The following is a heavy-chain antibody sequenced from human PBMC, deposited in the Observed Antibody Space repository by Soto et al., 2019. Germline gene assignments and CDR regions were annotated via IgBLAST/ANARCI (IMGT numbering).Heavy chain of an antibody. D-gene: IGHD4-17*01. CDR2: IRGRSNKFAT. Sequence: EVQLVESGGGLVQPGGSLKVSCAGLGFNFSDSALHWVRQPSGKGLEWIGRIRGRSNKFATSYATPVRGRFSLSRDDSKNTAYLQMNSLRDDDTGVYFCTGRGGDSLQDIWGQGTLVTVSS. CDR1: GFNFSDSA. CDR3: TGRGGDSLQDI. J-gene: IGHJ4*02. V-gene: IGHV3-73*01.